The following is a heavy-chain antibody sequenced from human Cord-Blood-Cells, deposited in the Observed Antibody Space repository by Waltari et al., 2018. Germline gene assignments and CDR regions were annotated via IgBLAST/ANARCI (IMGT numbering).Heavy chain of an antibody. D-gene: IGHD6-6*01. V-gene: IGHV3-23*01. J-gene: IGHJ4*02. CDR2: ISGSGGST. CDR1: GFTFSSYA. Sequence: EVQLLESGGGLVQPGGSLRLSCAAPGFTFSSYAMTWVRQAPGKGLEWVSAISGSGGSTYYADSVKGRFTISRDNSKNTLYLQMNSLRAEDTAVYYCAKGEYSSSYYFDYWGQGTLVTVSS. CDR3: AKGEYSSSYYFDY.